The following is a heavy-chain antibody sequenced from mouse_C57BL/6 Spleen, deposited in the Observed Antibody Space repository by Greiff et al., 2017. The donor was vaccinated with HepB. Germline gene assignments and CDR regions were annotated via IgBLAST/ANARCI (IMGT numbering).Heavy chain of an antibody. CDR3: ARRHDGYYEAMDY. D-gene: IGHD2-3*01. CDR1: GYTFTSYW. V-gene: IGHV1-55*01. J-gene: IGHJ4*01. CDR2: IYPGSGST. Sequence: QVQLQQPGAELVKPGASVKMSCKASGYTFTSYWITWVKQRPGQGLEWIGDIYPGSGSTNYNEKFKSKATLTVDTSSSTAYMQLSSLTSEDSAVYYCARRHDGYYEAMDYWGQGTSVTVSS.